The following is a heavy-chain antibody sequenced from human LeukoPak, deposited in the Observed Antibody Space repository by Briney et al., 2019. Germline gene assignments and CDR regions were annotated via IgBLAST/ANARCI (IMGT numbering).Heavy chain of an antibody. V-gene: IGHV3-43*02. CDR1: GITFDDYA. J-gene: IGHJ4*02. D-gene: IGHD6-19*01. CDR3: AKDQGASGWGAFDY. CDR2: ISGDGGTT. Sequence: GGSLRLSCAASGITFDDYAMHWVRQAPGKGLEWVSFISGDGGTTYYPDSVKGRFTISRDNSRTSLYLRMNSLRTEDTALYYCAKDQGASGWGAFDYWGQGTLVTVSS.